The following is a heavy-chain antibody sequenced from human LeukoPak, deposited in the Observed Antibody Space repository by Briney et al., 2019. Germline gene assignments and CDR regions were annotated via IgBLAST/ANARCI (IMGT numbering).Heavy chain of an antibody. V-gene: IGHV3-74*01. D-gene: IGHD2-15*01. CDR3: AGTWSFYY. CDR2: ISGDGTTT. CDR1: GVTFSNDW. Sequence: GGSLRLSCAVPGVTFSNDWMLSRRQAPGKGLLWVSRISGDGTTTNYADSVKGRFTISRVNAKNKLYLQMDSLRAEETAVQCFAGTWSFYYWGQGTLVTVSS. J-gene: IGHJ4*02.